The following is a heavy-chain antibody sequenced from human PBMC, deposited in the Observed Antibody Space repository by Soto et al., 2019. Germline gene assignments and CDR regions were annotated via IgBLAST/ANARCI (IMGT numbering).Heavy chain of an antibody. CDR1: GLTFSSYA. D-gene: IGHD3-16*01. CDR3: VREGEGLDY. J-gene: IGHJ4*02. CDR2: ISYDGSNK. V-gene: IGHV3-30-3*01. Sequence: QVQLLESGGGVVQPGRSLRLSCAASGLTFSSYAMHWVRQAPGKGLEWVADISYDGSNKYYADSVKGRFTISRDNSKNTLYLQMNSLRADDTAVYYCVREGEGLDYWGQGTLVTVSS.